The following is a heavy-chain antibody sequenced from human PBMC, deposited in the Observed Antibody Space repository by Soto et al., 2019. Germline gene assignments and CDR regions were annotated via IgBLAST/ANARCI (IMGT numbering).Heavy chain of an antibody. CDR3: ASFPEGGSFAPYFDY. Sequence: SETLSLTCTVSGGSISSYYWPCIRQSPGKGLEWIGYIYYPGSTNYSPSRKSRVTISVDKSKNQFSLKLSSVTAADTAVYYCASFPEGGSFAPYFDYWGQGTLVTVSS. CDR1: GGSISSYY. D-gene: IGHD3-10*01. CDR2: IYYPGST. J-gene: IGHJ4*02. V-gene: IGHV4-59*12.